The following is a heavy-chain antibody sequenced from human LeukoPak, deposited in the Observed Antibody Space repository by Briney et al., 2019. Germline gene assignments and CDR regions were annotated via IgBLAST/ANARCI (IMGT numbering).Heavy chain of an antibody. CDR1: GFTFSSYG. V-gene: IGHV3-48*04. D-gene: IGHD6-13*01. Sequence: GGSLRLSCAASGFTFSSYGMHWVRQAPGKGLEWVSYISSSGSTIYYADSVKGRFTISRDNAKNSLYLQMNSLRAEDTAVYYCARDPIAAAGTRLFDYWGQGTLVTVSS. J-gene: IGHJ4*02. CDR3: ARDPIAAAGTRLFDY. CDR2: ISSSGSTI.